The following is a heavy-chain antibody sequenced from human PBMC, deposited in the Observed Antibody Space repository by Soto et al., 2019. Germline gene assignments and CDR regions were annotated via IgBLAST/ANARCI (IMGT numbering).Heavy chain of an antibody. J-gene: IGHJ6*02. Sequence: PSQTLSLTCAISGDSVSSNSAAWNWIRQSPSRGLEWLGRTYYRSKWYNDYAVSVKSRITINPDTSKNQFSLQLNSVTPEDTAVYYCARGQILDIVLVSAAPLYYYYGMDGWGQGTTVTVSS. CDR3: ARGQILDIVLVSAAPLYYYYGMDG. CDR2: TYYRSKWYN. V-gene: IGHV6-1*01. D-gene: IGHD2-2*01. CDR1: GDSVSSNSAA.